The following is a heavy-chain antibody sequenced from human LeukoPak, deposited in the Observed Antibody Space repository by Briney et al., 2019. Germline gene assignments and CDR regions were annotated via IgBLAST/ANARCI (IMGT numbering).Heavy chain of an antibody. CDR1: GYTFTSYY. V-gene: IGHV1-46*01. J-gene: IGHJ4*02. D-gene: IGHD6-6*01. Sequence: ASVKVSCKASGYTFTSYYMHWVRQAPGQGLEWMGIINPSGGSTSYARKFQGRVTMTRDTSTSTVYMELSSLRSEDTAVYYCARVPGIAARRGYFDYWGQGTLVTVSS. CDR3: ARVPGIAARRGYFDY. CDR2: INPSGGST.